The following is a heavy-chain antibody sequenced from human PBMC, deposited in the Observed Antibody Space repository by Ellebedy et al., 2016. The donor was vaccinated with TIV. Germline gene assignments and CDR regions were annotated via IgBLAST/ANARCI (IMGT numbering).Heavy chain of an antibody. CDR3: ASETGYSSSSGIDY. V-gene: IGHV4-34*01. CDR1: GGSFSGYY. CDR2: INHSGST. D-gene: IGHD6-6*01. Sequence: SETLSLTXAVYGGSFSGYYWSWIRQPPGKGLEWIGEINHSGSTNYNPSLKSRVTISVDTSKNQFSLKLSSVTAADTAVYYCASETGYSSSSGIDYWGQGTLVTVSS. J-gene: IGHJ4*02.